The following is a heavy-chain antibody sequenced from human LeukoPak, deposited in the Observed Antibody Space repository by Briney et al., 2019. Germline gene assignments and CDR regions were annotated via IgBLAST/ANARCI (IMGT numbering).Heavy chain of an antibody. CDR1: RGTFSSYA. CDR2: IIPILGIA. J-gene: IGHJ4*02. D-gene: IGHD3-16*02. CDR3: ASEVDTFGGVIVQYYFDY. V-gene: IGHV1-69*04. Sequence: SVKVSCKASRGTFSSYAISWVRQAPGQGLEWMGRIIPILGIANYAQKFQGRVTITADKSTSTAYMELSSLRSEDTAVYYCASEVDTFGGVIVQYYFDYWGQGTLVTVSS.